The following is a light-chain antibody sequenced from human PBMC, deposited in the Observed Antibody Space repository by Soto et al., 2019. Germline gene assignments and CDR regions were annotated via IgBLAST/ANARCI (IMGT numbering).Light chain of an antibody. V-gene: IGKV1-5*03. Sequence: DIQMTQSPSTLSASVGDRVTITCRASQSISSWLAWYQQKPGKAPKLLIYKASSLEGGVPSRFSGSGSGTDFTLPISSLQPDDFATYYCQQYHSYSLTFGGGPKVDIK. CDR1: QSISSW. CDR2: KAS. J-gene: IGKJ4*01. CDR3: QQYHSYSLT.